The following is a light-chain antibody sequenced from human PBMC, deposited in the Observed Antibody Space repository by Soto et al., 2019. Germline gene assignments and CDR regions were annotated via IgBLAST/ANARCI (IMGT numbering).Light chain of an antibody. V-gene: IGLV2-18*02. CDR2: DVS. CDR3: TSYASGSAYV. J-gene: IGLJ1*01. CDR1: SSDVGGYNR. Sequence: SMLTQPPSMSGSPGQSVAISCTGTSSDVGGYNRVSWYQQAPGKAPKLLIYDVSNRPSGGSTRFSGSKSGNTASLTISGLQAEDEADYYCTSYASGSAYVFGPGTKVTVL.